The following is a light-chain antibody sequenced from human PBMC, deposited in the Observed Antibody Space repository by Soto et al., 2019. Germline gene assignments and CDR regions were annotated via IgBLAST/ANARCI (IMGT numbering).Light chain of an antibody. CDR3: LQDYDYPRT. CDR1: QGIRDE. V-gene: IGKV1-6*01. Sequence: AIQMTQSPSSLSASVGDRVTITCRASQGIRDELGWYQQKAGKAPNLLISAASRLQSGVPSRFSGRGSGTDFTLTISSLQPEDFAIYYCLQDYDYPRTFGQGTKVELK. CDR2: AAS. J-gene: IGKJ1*01.